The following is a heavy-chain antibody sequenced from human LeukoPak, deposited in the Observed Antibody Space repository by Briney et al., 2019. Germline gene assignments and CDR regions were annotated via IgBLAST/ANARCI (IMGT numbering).Heavy chain of an antibody. CDR2: ISAYNGNT. Sequence: ASVKVSCKASGYTFTSYVISWVRQAPGQGLEWMGWISAYNGNTNYAQKLQGRVTMTTDTSTSTAYMELSSLTPSCMAVHYCARVPKVRSQYYYMDVWGKGTTVTVS. J-gene: IGHJ6*03. CDR3: ARVPKVRSQYYYMDV. D-gene: IGHD3-10*01. CDR1: GYTFTSYV. V-gene: IGHV1-18*03.